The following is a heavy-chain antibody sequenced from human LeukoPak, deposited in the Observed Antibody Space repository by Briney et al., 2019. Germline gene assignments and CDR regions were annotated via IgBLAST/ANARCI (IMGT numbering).Heavy chain of an antibody. J-gene: IGHJ4*02. CDR3: ARVPYPSHDGYPAPLDY. Sequence: ASVKVSCKASGGTFSSYAISWVRQAPGQGLEWMGGIIPIFGTANYAQKFQGRVTITADESTSTAYMELSSLRSEDTAVYYCARVPYPSHDGYPAPLDYWGQETLVTVSS. V-gene: IGHV1-69*01. CDR2: IIPIFGTA. D-gene: IGHD3-22*01. CDR1: GGTFSSYA.